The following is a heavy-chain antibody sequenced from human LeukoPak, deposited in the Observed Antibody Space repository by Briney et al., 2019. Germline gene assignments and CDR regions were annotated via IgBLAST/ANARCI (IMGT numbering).Heavy chain of an antibody. Sequence: XXYPGDSDTRYSPSFQGQVTISADKSISTAYLQWSSLKASDTAMYYCARLMYPFYYYYGMDVWGQGTTVTVSS. CDR2: XYPGDSDT. J-gene: IGHJ6*02. V-gene: IGHV5-51*01. D-gene: IGHD2-8*01. CDR3: ARLMYPFYYYYGMDV.